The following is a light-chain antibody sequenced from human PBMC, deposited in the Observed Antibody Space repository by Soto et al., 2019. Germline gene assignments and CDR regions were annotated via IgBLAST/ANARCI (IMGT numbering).Light chain of an antibody. CDR1: SSDVGSYNL. CDR2: EVT. V-gene: IGLV2-23*02. CDR3: CSSAGSSTVV. Sequence: QSALTQPASVSGSPGQSITISCTGTSSDVGSYNLVSWYQLHPGKAPKLIIFEVTKRPSGISNRFSGSKSGNTASLTISGLQAEDEADYYCCSSAGSSTVVFGGGTKLTVL. J-gene: IGLJ2*01.